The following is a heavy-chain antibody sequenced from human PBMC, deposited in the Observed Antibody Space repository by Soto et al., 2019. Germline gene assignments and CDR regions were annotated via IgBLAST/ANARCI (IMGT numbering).Heavy chain of an antibody. J-gene: IGHJ5*02. D-gene: IGHD3-3*01. CDR3: ARGRSGVVIRLGLWFDP. CDR2: IIPIFGTA. CDR1: GGTFSSYA. Sequence: VASVKVSCKASGGTFSSYAISWVRQAPGQGLEWMGGIIPIFGTANYAQKFQGRVTITADESTSTAYMELSSLRSEDTAVYYCARGRSGVVIRLGLWFDPWGQGTLVTVSS. V-gene: IGHV1-69*13.